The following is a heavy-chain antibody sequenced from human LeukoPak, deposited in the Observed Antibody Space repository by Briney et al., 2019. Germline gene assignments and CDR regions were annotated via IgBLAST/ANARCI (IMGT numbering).Heavy chain of an antibody. V-gene: IGHV4-38-2*02. J-gene: IGHJ4*02. CDR2: IYYSGST. CDR1: GYSISSGYY. D-gene: IGHD3-10*01. CDR3: ARGRGTMVRGVFDY. Sequence: PSETLSLTCTVSGYSISSGYYWGWIRQPPGKGLEWIGSIYYSGSTYYNPSLKSRVTISVDTSKNQFSLKLSSVTAADTAVYYCARGRGTMVRGVFDYWGQGTLVTVSS.